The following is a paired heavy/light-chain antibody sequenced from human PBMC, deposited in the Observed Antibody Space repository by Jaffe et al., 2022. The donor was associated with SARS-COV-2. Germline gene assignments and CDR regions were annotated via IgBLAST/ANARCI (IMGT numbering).Heavy chain of an antibody. CDR1: GFTFSSYA. V-gene: IGHV3-23*01. CDR2: ISGSGGST. Sequence: EVQLLESGGGLVQPGGSLRLSCAASGFTFSSYAMSWVRQAPGKGLEWVSAISGSGGSTYYADSVKGRFTISRDNSKNTLYLQMNSLRAEDTAVYYCANRAREYYYDSSGYYHEYFQHWGQGTLVTVSS. CDR3: ANRAREYYYDSSGYYHEYFQH. D-gene: IGHD3-22*01. J-gene: IGHJ1*01.
Light chain of an antibody. J-gene: IGLJ3*02. V-gene: IGLV6-57*01. CDR1: SGSIASNY. Sequence: NFMLTQPHSVSESPGKTVTISCTRSSGSIASNYVQWYQQRPGSSPTTVIYEDNQRPSGVPDRFSGSIDSSSNSASLTISGLKTEDEADYYCQSYDSSNWVFGGGTKLTVL. CDR2: EDN. CDR3: QSYDSSNWV.